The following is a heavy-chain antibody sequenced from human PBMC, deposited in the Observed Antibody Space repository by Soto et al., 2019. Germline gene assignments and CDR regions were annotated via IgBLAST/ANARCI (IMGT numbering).Heavy chain of an antibody. V-gene: IGHV1-69*06. J-gene: IGHJ6*02. D-gene: IGHD6-25*01. CDR1: GGTFNNHT. Sequence: QVQLVQSGAEVKKPGSSVKVSCKASGGTFNNHTISWVRQAPGQGLEWMEGIIPLFGTANYAQKFQGRVTITADNSTSTAYMELSSLRSEDTAVYYCARHSRVAAVARYYYGMDVWGQGTTVTVSS. CDR2: IIPLFGTA. CDR3: ARHSRVAAVARYYYGMDV.